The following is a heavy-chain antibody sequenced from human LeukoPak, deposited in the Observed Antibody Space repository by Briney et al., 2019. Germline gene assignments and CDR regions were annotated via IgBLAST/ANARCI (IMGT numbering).Heavy chain of an antibody. CDR2: MNPNSGNT. Sequence: GASVKVSCKASGYTFTSYDINWVRQATGQGLEWMGWMNPNSGNTGYAQKFQGRVTMTRNTSISTAYMELSSLRSEDTAVYYCARGWRSSENWFDPWGQRTLVTVSS. J-gene: IGHJ5*02. CDR1: GYTFTSYD. V-gene: IGHV1-8*01. D-gene: IGHD6-6*01. CDR3: ARGWRSSENWFDP.